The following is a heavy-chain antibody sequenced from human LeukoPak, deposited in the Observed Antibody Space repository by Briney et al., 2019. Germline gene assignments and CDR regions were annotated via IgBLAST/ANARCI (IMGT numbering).Heavy chain of an antibody. CDR2: IYYSGST. J-gene: IGHJ4*02. V-gene: IGHV4-31*03. Sequence: SQTLSLTCTVSGGSISSGSYYWSWVRQHPGKGLEWIGYIYYSGSTYYNPSLKSRVTISVDTSKNQFSLKLTSVTAADTAVYYCARDRSPSGTSTGNLDFWGQGTLVTVSS. CDR3: ARDRSPSGTSTGNLDF. D-gene: IGHD1-26*01. CDR1: GGSISSGSYY.